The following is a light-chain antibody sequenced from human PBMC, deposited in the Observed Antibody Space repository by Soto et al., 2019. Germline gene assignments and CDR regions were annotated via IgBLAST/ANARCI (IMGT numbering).Light chain of an antibody. CDR1: QDIGNY. CDR3: QQLNKYPVT. J-gene: IGKJ5*01. V-gene: IGKV1-9*01. Sequence: IQLTQSPSSLSASVGDRVTISCRASQDIGNYLAWYQQKPGEAPKLLIYDASTLQSGVPLRFGGNRSGTDFTLTISSLQPEDFSTYYCQQLNKYPVTFGQGTRLEIK. CDR2: DAS.